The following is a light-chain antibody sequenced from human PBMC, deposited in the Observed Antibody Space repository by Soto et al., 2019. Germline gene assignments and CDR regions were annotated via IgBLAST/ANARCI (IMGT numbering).Light chain of an antibody. J-gene: IGLJ3*02. CDR2: LNSDGSH. CDR1: SGHSSYA. V-gene: IGLV4-69*01. Sequence: QLVLTQSPSASASLGASVKLTCTLSSGHSSYAIAWHQQQPEKGPRYLMKLNSDGSHSKGDGIPDRFSGSSSGAERYLTXXXXXXXXXXXYYCQTWGTGLLVFGGGTKLTV. CDR3: QTWGTGLLV.